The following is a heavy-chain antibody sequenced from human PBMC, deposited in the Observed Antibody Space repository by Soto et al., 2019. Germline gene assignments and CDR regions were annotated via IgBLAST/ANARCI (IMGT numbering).Heavy chain of an antibody. Sequence: SETLSLTCAVSGDSIIGIYHWAWIRQSPGRGLEWIASIYHTGTTYYTPSLESRLTISVDTSKNQFSLKLSSVTAADTAVYYCARETRYCSSTSCYVFDYWGQGTLVTVSS. V-gene: IGHV4-38-2*02. D-gene: IGHD2-2*01. CDR3: ARETRYCSSTSCYVFDY. J-gene: IGHJ4*02. CDR2: IYHTGTT. CDR1: GDSIIGIYH.